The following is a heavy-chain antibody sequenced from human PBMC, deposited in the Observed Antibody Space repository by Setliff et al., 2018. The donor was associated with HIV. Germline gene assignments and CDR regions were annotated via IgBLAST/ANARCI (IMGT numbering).Heavy chain of an antibody. J-gene: IGHJ4*02. CDR2: ISGRGDNT. Sequence: GGSLRLSCTASGFSFRNYAMSWVRQAPGKGLEWVSAISGRGDNTYYADSVKGRFTISRDNSKDTMFLQMNSVRAEDTAVYYCAKDGKYYDSSGFSYWGQGTLVTVSS. V-gene: IGHV3-23*01. D-gene: IGHD3-22*01. CDR1: GFSFRNYA. CDR3: AKDGKYYDSSGFSY.